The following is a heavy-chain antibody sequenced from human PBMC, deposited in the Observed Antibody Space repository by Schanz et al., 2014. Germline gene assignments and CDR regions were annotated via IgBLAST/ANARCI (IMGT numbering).Heavy chain of an antibody. J-gene: IGHJ6*03. CDR1: GFTFFGSFA. CDR2: MSGSGSTA. CDR3: ARGGSSGCDVSIYYMDV. D-gene: IGHD5-12*01. Sequence: VQLAESGGGLVQPGGSLRLSCVASGFTFFGSFAMSWVRQAPGKGLEWVLGMSGSGSTADYADSVKGRFTISRDNFKNTLFLQMNSLRAEETAAYYCARGGSSGCDVSIYYMDVWGKGTTVTVSS. V-gene: IGHV3-23*04.